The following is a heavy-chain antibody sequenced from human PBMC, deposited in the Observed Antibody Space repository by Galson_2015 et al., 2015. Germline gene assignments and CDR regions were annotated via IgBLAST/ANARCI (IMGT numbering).Heavy chain of an antibody. Sequence: SVKVSCKASGYTFTSYYMHWVRQAPGQGLEWMGIINPSGGSTSYAQKFQGRVTMTRDTSTSTVYMELSSLRSEDTAVYYCARVSGHERTIAAAGFDPWGQGTLVTVSS. CDR2: INPSGGST. CDR1: GYTFTSYY. V-gene: IGHV1-46*01. CDR3: ARVSGHERTIAAAGFDP. D-gene: IGHD6-13*01. J-gene: IGHJ5*02.